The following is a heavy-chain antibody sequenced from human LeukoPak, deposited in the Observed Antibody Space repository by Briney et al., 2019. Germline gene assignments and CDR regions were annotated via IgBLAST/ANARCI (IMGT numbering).Heavy chain of an antibody. CDR3: GTLLSNGPFDY. CDR2: IYPKTGAT. Sequence: ASVKVSCKASGYSFTGYYMHWVRQAPGQGLEWMGYIYPKTGATKYAQKFQGRVTMTRDTSISTAYMELSGLRSDDTAVYYCGTLLSNGPFDYWGPGSLVTVSS. J-gene: IGHJ4*02. V-gene: IGHV1-2*02. CDR1: GYSFTGYY.